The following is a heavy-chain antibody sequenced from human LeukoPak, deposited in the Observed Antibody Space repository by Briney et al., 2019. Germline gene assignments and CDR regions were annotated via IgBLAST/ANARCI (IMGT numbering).Heavy chain of an antibody. D-gene: IGHD2-2*03. J-gene: IGHJ4*02. CDR1: GGSISSSSYY. CDR3: ARLTNLDIVVVPAAIDY. Sequence: PSETLSLTCTVSGGSISSSSYYWGWIRQPPGKGLEWIESIYDSGSTYYNRSVKSRFTISVDTSKNPFSLKLSSVTAADTAVYYCARLTNLDIVVVPAAIDYWGQGTLVPVSS. V-gene: IGHV4-39*01. CDR2: IYDSGST.